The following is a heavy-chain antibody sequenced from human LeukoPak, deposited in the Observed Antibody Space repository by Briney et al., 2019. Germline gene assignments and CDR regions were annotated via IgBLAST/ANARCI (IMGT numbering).Heavy chain of an antibody. CDR3: ASHWAQQVVSDY. CDR1: GFTFSSYG. D-gene: IGHD6-13*01. V-gene: IGHV3-30*03. Sequence: PGGSLRLSCAASGFTFSSYGMHWVRQAPGKGLEWVAVISYDGRNKYYADSVKGRFTISRDNSKNTLYLQMYSLRAEDTAVYYCASHWAQQVVSDYWGQGTLVTVSS. J-gene: IGHJ4*02. CDR2: ISYDGRNK.